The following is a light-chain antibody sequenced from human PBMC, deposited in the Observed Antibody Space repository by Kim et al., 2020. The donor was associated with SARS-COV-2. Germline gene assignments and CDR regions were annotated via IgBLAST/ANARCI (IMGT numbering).Light chain of an antibody. V-gene: IGKV1-9*01. CDR2: AAS. J-gene: IGKJ4*01. Sequence: IQLTQSPSSLSASAGDRVTITCRASQDINSYLAWYQQRPGKAPKLLIYAASTLRSGVPSRFSGSGSGTDFTLTISSLQPEDFATYYCQELHNSPLTFGGGTKVEIK. CDR1: QDINSY. CDR3: QELHNSPLT.